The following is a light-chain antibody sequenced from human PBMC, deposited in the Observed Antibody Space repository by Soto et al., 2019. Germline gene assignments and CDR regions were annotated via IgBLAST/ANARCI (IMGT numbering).Light chain of an antibody. V-gene: IGLV1-40*01. CDR1: SSNIGAGYD. CDR3: QSYASSLSGSV. Sequence: QSVLTQPPSVSGAPGQRVTISCTGNSSNIGAGYDVHWYQQLPGTAPKLLIYGNSNRPSGVPDRFSGSKSGTSASLAITGLQAEDEADYYCQSYASSLSGSVFRGGTKLTVL. CDR2: GNS. J-gene: IGLJ2*01.